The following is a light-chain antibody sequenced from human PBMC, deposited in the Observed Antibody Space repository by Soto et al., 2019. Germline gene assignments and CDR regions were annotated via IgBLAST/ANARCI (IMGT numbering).Light chain of an antibody. CDR2: EVS. CDR1: SSDVGSYNL. Sequence: QSALTQPASVSGSPGQSITISCTGTSSDVGSYNLVSWYQQHPGKVPKLMIYEVSKRPSGVSNRFSGSKSGNTASLTISGLQAEDEADYYRCSYAGSIYVFGTGTKLTVL. V-gene: IGLV2-23*02. CDR3: CSYAGSIYV. J-gene: IGLJ1*01.